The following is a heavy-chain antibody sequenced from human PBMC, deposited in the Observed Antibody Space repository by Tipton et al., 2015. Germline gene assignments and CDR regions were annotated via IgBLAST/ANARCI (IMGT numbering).Heavy chain of an antibody. V-gene: IGHV3-53*01. CDR1: GLSVSRNY. CDR3: AKGSELWFGEFLPLDY. Sequence: SPRLSCAGSGLSVSRNYMSWVRQAPGKGLEWVSVLYSGGTTYYAGSVKGRFTVSRDNSKNALYLQMNSLRAEDTAVYYCAKGSELWFGEFLPLDYWGQGTLVTVSS. D-gene: IGHD3-10*01. J-gene: IGHJ4*02. CDR2: LYSGGTT.